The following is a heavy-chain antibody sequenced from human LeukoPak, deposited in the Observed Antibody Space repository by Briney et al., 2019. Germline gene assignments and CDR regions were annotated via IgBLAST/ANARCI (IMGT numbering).Heavy chain of an antibody. CDR1: GFTFSSHS. V-gene: IGHV3-21*01. D-gene: IGHD3-16*01. J-gene: IGHJ4*02. CDR2: ISSSSSYI. CDR3: ARGMYVWGSYSDY. Sequence: PGGSLRLSCAASGFTFSSHSMNWVRQAPGKGLEWVSSISSSSSYIYYADSVKGRFTISRDNAKNSLYLQMNSLRAEDTAVYYCARGMYVWGSYSDYWGQGTLVTVSS.